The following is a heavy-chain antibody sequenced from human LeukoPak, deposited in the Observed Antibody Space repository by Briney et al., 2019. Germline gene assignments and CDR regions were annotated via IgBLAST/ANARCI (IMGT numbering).Heavy chain of an antibody. CDR2: IYYSGST. D-gene: IGHD2-2*01. J-gene: IGHJ5*02. CDR3: ARLGYCSRTSCYRPWFDP. Sequence: PSETLSLTCTVSGGSISSYYWSWIRQPPGKGLEWMGYIYYSGSTNYNPSLKSRVTISVDTSKNQFSLKLSSVTAADTAVYSCARLGYCSRTSCYRPWFDPWGQGTLVTVSS. CDR1: GGSISSYY. V-gene: IGHV4-59*08.